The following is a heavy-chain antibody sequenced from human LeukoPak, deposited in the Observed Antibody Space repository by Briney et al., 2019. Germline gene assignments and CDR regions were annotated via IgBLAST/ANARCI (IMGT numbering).Heavy chain of an antibody. CDR3: AKHFRASIDAFDI. V-gene: IGHV3-23*01. J-gene: IGHJ3*02. D-gene: IGHD6-6*01. Sequence: GGSLRLSCAASGFTFSSYAMSWVRQAPGKGLEWVSAISGSGGSTYYADSVKGRFTISRDNSKNTLYLQMDSLRAEDTAVYYCAKHFRASIDAFDIWGQGTMVTVSS. CDR2: ISGSGGST. CDR1: GFTFSSYA.